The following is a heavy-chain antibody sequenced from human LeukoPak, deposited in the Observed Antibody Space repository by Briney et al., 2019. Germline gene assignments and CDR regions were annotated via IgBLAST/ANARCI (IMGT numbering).Heavy chain of an antibody. CDR3: ARFLMNYYYMDV. CDR2: IKSKTDGGTT. J-gene: IGHJ6*03. V-gene: IGHV3-15*01. Sequence: GGSLRLSCAASGFTFSNAWMSWVRQAPGKRLEWVGRIKSKTDGGTTDYAAPVKGRFTISRDDSKNTLYLQMNSLKTEDTAVYYCARFLMNYYYMDVWGKGTTVTVSS. D-gene: IGHD3-3*01. CDR1: GFTFSNAW.